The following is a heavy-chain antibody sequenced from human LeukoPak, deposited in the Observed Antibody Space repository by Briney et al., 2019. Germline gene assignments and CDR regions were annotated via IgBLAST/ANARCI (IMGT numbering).Heavy chain of an antibody. V-gene: IGHV3-73*01. CDR3: AKERETYFEFDY. D-gene: IGHD1-1*01. CDR1: GFTFSGSA. J-gene: IGHJ4*02. CDR2: IRSKANSYAT. Sequence: GGSLRLSCAASGFTFSGSAMHWVRQASGKGLEWVGRIRSKANSYATAYAASVKGRFTISRDDSKNTAYLQMNSLRADDTAVYYCAKERETYFEFDYWGQGILVTVSS.